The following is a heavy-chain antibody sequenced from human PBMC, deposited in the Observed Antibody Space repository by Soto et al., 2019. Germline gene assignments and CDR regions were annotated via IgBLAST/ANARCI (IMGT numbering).Heavy chain of an antibody. Sequence: SVKVSCKASGYTFTGYYMHWVRQAPGQGLEWMGGIIPIFGTANYAQKFQGRVTITADESTSTAYMELSSLRSEDTAVYYCALPPYGMDVWGQGTTVTVSS. J-gene: IGHJ6*02. CDR1: GYTFTGYY. CDR2: IIPIFGTA. CDR3: ALPPYGMDV. V-gene: IGHV1-69*13. D-gene: IGHD2-2*01.